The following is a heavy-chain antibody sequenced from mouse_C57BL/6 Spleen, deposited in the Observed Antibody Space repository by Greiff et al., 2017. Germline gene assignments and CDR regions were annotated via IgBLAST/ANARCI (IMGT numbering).Heavy chain of an antibody. J-gene: IGHJ1*03. CDR3: ARWSNYDWYFDV. D-gene: IGHD2-5*01. V-gene: IGHV1-26*01. Sequence: VQLQQSGPELVKPGASVKISCKASGYTFTDYYMNWVKQSHGKSLEWIGDINPNNGGTSYNQKFKGKATLTVDKSSSTAYMELRSLTSEDSAVYYCARWSNYDWYFDVWGTGTTVTVSS. CDR1: GYTFTDYY. CDR2: INPNNGGT.